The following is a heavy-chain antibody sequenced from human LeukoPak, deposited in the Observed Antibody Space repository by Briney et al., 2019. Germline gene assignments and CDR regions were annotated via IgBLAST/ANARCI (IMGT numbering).Heavy chain of an antibody. CDR1: GFTFTDYY. CDR3: ATSAYCGADCYFYFDY. CDR2: ISPNNGGT. J-gene: IGHJ4*02. D-gene: IGHD2-21*02. V-gene: IGHV1-2*02. Sequence: GASVKVSCKASGFTFTDYYMHWVRQAPGQGLEWMGYISPNNGGTYSAQKFRGRVTMARDTSISTAYMDLSRLTSDDAAVYYCATSAYCGADCYFYFDYWGQGTLVTVSS.